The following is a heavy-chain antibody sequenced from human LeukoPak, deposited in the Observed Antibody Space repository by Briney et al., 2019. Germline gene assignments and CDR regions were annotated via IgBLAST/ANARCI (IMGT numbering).Heavy chain of an antibody. J-gene: IGHJ6*03. CDR1: GGSISSYY. CDR2: IYYSGST. D-gene: IGHD6-13*01. Sequence: SETLSLTCTVSGGSISSYYWSWIRQPPGKGLEWIGYIYYSGSTNYNPSLKSRVIISVDTSKNQFSLKLSSVTAADTAVYYCARDRVGQQLVGRNYYYYMDVWGKGTTVTVSS. CDR3: ARDRVGQQLVGRNYYYYMDV. V-gene: IGHV4-59*01.